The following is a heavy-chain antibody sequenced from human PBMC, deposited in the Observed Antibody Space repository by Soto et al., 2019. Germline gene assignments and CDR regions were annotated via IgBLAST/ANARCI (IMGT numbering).Heavy chain of an antibody. CDR2: INPNSGGT. CDR1: GYTFTGYY. J-gene: IGHJ6*02. D-gene: IGHD2-2*01. V-gene: IGHV1-2*02. Sequence: QVQLVQSGAEVKKPGASVKVSCKASGYTFTGYYMHWVRQAPGQGLEWMGWINPNSGGTNYAQKFKGRVTMNRDTSISTAYMELSRLRSDDTAVYYCARMGGCSSTSCPFGYYGMDVWGQGTTVTVSS. CDR3: ARMGGCSSTSCPFGYYGMDV.